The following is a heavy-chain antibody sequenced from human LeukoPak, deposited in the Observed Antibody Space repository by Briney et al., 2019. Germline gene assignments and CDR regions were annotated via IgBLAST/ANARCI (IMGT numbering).Heavy chain of an antibody. Sequence: SETLSLTSTVSSGSFRTYYWSWIRQPPGKGLEWIGYIYYSWSTNYNPSLKGRVTISVDPSKNQFSLKLSSGPAADTAVYYCARVYGYYGAGSYYNARRNYYYYYMDGWGKRTTVTVSS. CDR1: SGSFRTYY. V-gene: IGHV4-59*01. CDR3: ARVYGYYGAGSYYNARRNYYYYYMDG. J-gene: IGHJ6*03. D-gene: IGHD3-10*01. CDR2: IYYSWST.